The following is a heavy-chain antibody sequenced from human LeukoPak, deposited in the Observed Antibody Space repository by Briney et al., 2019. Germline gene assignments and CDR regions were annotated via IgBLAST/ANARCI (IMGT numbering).Heavy chain of an antibody. CDR1: GFTVRNTY. Sequence: PGGSLRLSCAASGFTVRNTYMNWVRQAPGKGLEWVSYISSTSSIIYYADSVKGRFTISRDNAKNSLYLQMNSLRAEDTAVYYCARGGTVTNFYYYYGMDVWGQGTLVTVSS. CDR3: ARGGTVTNFYYYYGMDV. CDR2: ISSTSSII. V-gene: IGHV3-48*01. D-gene: IGHD4-17*01. J-gene: IGHJ6*02.